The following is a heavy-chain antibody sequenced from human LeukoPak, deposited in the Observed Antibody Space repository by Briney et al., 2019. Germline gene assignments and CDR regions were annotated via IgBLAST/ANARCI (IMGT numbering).Heavy chain of an antibody. J-gene: IGHJ1*01. V-gene: IGHV3-30*02. CDR3: AKDRSGPAEH. CDR1: GFRFSSYG. Sequence: PGGSLRLSCAASGFRFSSYGMHWVRQAPGKGLEWVAFIQYDGNNKYFVDSVKGRFTISRDNSKNTLYLQMNSLRAEDTAVYYCAKDRSGPAEHWGQGTLVILSS. CDR2: IQYDGNNK.